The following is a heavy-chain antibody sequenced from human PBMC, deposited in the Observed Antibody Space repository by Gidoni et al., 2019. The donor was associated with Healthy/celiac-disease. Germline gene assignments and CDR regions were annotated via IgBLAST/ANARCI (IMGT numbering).Heavy chain of an antibody. CDR3: ARDKEGRGSHYQGLYYYYYMDV. D-gene: IGHD3-10*01. J-gene: IGHJ6*03. CDR1: GGTFSSYP. Sequence: QVQLVQSGAEVKKPGSSVKVSCKASGGTFSSYPISWVRQAPGQGLEWMGRIIPILDIANYAQKFQGRVTITADKSTSTAYMERSSLRSEDTAVYYCARDKEGRGSHYQGLYYYYYMDVWGKGTTVTVSS. V-gene: IGHV1-69*04. CDR2: IIPILDIA.